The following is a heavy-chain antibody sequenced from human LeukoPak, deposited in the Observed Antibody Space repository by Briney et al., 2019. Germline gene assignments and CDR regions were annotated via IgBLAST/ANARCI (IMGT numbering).Heavy chain of an antibody. Sequence: PSETLSLTCTVSGGSISSYYWSWIRQPPGMGLEWIGYISFSGSTNYNPSLKSRVTISVDTSKNQFSLKLSSVTAADTAVYYCARHEKLGQFDYWGQGTLVTVSS. V-gene: IGHV4-59*08. J-gene: IGHJ4*02. D-gene: IGHD3-10*01. CDR2: ISFSGST. CDR3: ARHEKLGQFDY. CDR1: GGSISSYY.